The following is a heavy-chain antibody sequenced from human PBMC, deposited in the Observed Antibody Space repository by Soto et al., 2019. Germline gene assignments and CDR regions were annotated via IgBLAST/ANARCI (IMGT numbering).Heavy chain of an antibody. CDR3: ARVYCSGGSCYDP. D-gene: IGHD2-15*01. CDR2: INPSGGST. V-gene: IGHV1-46*01. J-gene: IGHJ5*02. CDR1: GYTFTSYH. Sequence: ASLKVSCKSSGYTFTSYHMHWVRQAPGQGLEWMGIINPSGGSTSYAQKFQGRVTMTRDTSTSTVYMELSSLRSEDTAVYYGARVYCSGGSCYDPWGQGTLVTVSS.